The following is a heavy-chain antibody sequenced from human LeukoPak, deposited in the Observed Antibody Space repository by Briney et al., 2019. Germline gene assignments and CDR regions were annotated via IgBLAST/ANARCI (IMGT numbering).Heavy chain of an antibody. CDR2: ISYDGSNK. CDR1: GFTFSSYG. D-gene: IGHD6-13*01. CDR3: AKDFLYSSSWYLDY. Sequence: GRSLRLSCAASGFTFSSYGMHWVRQAPGKGLEWVAVISYDGSNKYNADSVKGRFTISRDNSKNTLYLQMNSLRAEDTAVYYCAKDFLYSSSWYLDYWGQGTLVTVSS. J-gene: IGHJ4*02. V-gene: IGHV3-30*18.